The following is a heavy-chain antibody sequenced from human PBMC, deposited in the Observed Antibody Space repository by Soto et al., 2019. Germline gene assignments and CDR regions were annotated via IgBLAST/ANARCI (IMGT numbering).Heavy chain of an antibody. CDR3: AREGEEQLVGPDAFDI. V-gene: IGHV1-2*04. CDR1: GYTFTGYY. D-gene: IGHD6-6*01. J-gene: IGHJ3*02. Sequence: ASVKVSCKASGYTFTGYYMHWVRQAPGQGLEWMGWINPNSGGTNYTQKFQGWVTMTRDTSISTAYMELSRLRSDDTAVYYCAREGEEQLVGPDAFDIWGQGTMVTVSS. CDR2: INPNSGGT.